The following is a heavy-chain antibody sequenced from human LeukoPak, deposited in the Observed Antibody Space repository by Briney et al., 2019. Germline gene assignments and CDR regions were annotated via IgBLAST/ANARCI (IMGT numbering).Heavy chain of an antibody. J-gene: IGHJ6*03. CDR3: TGGSDKVLSGEYYYYMDV. V-gene: IGHV3-7*01. CDR1: GFTPHYW. CDR2: FARIGVVQ. Sequence: GGSLRPSCTASGFTPHYWLTGTGQSPGKGLEWGANFARIGVVQHYVDSVEGRFTISRDSAKNSLALQMHSLRAEDTAVYYCTGGSDKVLSGEYYYYMDVWGTGTTVTVSS. D-gene: IGHD2/OR15-2a*01.